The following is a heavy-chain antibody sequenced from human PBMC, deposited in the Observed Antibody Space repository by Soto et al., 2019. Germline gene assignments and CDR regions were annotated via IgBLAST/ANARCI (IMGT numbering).Heavy chain of an antibody. CDR2: IYPGDSDT. CDR3: ARHEGYYGPPPAGLFDY. Sequence: PGESLKISCKGSGYSFTSYWIGWVRQMPGKGLEWMGIIYPGDSDTRYSPSFQGQVTISADKSISTAYLQWSSLKASDTAMYYCARHEGYYGPPPAGLFDYWGKGPLVTVSS. D-gene: IGHD3-10*01. CDR1: GYSFTSYW. V-gene: IGHV5-51*01. J-gene: IGHJ4*02.